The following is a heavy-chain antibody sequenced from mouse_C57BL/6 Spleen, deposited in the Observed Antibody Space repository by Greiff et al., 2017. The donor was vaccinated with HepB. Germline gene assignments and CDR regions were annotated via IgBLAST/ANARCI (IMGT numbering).Heavy chain of an antibody. CDR2: IRNKANGYTT. Sequence: DVMLVESGGGLVQPGGSLILSCAASGFTFTDYYMSWVRQPPGKALEWLGFIRNKANGYTTEYSASVKGRFTISRDNSQSILYLQMNALRAEDSATYYCARWGTTVVGFDYWGQGTTLTVSS. CDR1: GFTFTDYY. J-gene: IGHJ2*01. D-gene: IGHD1-1*01. V-gene: IGHV7-3*01. CDR3: ARWGTTVVGFDY.